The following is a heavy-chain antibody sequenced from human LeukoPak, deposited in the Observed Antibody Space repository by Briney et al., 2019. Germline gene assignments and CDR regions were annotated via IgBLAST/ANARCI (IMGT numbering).Heavy chain of an antibody. J-gene: IGHJ4*02. CDR3: ARGMVRGVIDFLDY. V-gene: IGHV3-66*02. CDR1: GFTVSSNY. CDR2: IYSGGST. Sequence: QPAGSLRLSCAASGFTVSSNYMSWVRQAPGKGLEWVSVIYSGGSTYYADSVKGRFTISRDTSKNTLYRQMNSLRAEDTAVYYCARGMVRGVIDFLDYWGQGTLVTVSS. D-gene: IGHD3-10*01.